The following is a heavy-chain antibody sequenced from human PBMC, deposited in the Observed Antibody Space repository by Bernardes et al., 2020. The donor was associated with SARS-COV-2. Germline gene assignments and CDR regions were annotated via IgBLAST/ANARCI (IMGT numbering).Heavy chain of an antibody. J-gene: IGHJ4*02. CDR1: GFTFSTYW. V-gene: IGHV3-74*01. CDR2: INPDGSFT. D-gene: IGHD2-21*02. Sequence: GGSLRLSCAASGFTFSTYWMHWVRQVPGKGPVWVSRINPDGSFTIYTDSVKGRFTISRDNAKNTLYLQMNSLRPEDTAIYYCVRDKTDGVLDFDYWGQGTLVTVS. CDR3: VRDKTDGVLDFDY.